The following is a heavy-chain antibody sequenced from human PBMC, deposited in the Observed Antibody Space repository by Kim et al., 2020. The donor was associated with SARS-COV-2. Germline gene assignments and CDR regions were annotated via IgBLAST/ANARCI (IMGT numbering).Heavy chain of an antibody. CDR1: GVTVSSNY. V-gene: IGHV3-53*01. J-gene: IGHJ4*02. CDR3: ARGGRLLWLGELSPDTYFDY. Sequence: GGSLRLSCAASGVTVSSNYMSWVRQAPGKGLEWVSVIYSGGSTYYADSVKGRFTISRDNSKNTLYLQMNSLRAEDTAGYYCARGGRLLWLGELSPDTYFDYWGQGALGTVSS. CDR2: IYSGGST. D-gene: IGHD3-10*01.